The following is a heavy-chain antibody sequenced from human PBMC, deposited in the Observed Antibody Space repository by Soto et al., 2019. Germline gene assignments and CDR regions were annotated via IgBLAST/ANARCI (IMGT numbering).Heavy chain of an antibody. D-gene: IGHD3-16*01. Sequence: SETLSLTCAVSGGSISSGGYSWSWIRQPPGKRFEWIVYIYHSGSTYYIPSLKSRVTISADTLKNHVSLRLTSATAADTAVYFCARGREEERDLVSFGVDPWGPGTLVTVSS. CDR2: IYHSGST. CDR1: GGSISSGGYS. CDR3: ARGREEERDLVSFGVDP. J-gene: IGHJ5*02. V-gene: IGHV4-30-2*01.